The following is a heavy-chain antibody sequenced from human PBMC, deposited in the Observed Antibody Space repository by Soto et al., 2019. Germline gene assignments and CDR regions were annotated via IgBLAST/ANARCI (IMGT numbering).Heavy chain of an antibody. CDR3: ASQGY. Sequence: QVQLQESGPGLVKPSETLSLTCTVSGVSISSHYWSWIRQPPGKGLEWIGYIYDSGSTNYSPSLKSRVTISVDTSKNQFSLKLRSVTAADTAVYYCASQGYWGQGTLVTVSS. V-gene: IGHV4-59*08. CDR1: GVSISSHY. CDR2: IYDSGST. J-gene: IGHJ1*01.